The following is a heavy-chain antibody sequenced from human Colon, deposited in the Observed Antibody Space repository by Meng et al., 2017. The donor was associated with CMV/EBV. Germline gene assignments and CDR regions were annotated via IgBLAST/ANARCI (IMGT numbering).Heavy chain of an antibody. CDR2: IDSSDRT. Sequence: GESLKISCAASGFTFSSFAMTWVRQAPGKGLEWVSTIDSSDRTYYADSVKGRFTISRDNSMNTLHLQMNSLRAEDTAVYYCARDGNYYYYGMDVWGQGTTVTVSS. CDR3: ARDGNYYYYGMDV. J-gene: IGHJ6*02. V-gene: IGHV3-23*01. CDR1: GFTFSSFA.